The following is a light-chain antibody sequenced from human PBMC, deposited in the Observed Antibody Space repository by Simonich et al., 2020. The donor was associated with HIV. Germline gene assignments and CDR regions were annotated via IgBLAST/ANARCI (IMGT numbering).Light chain of an antibody. CDR2: GES. CDR3: HQYNDWPLT. J-gene: IGKJ4*01. CDR1: QSISRN. Sequence: DIVITQSPATLSVSPGEIATLSCSASQSISRNLARYQQKPGQAPSLLIYGESTRANGIPARCSGRGSGTEFTLTISSLQSEDFAFYYCHQYNDWPLTFGGGTKVEIK. V-gene: IGKV3-15*01.